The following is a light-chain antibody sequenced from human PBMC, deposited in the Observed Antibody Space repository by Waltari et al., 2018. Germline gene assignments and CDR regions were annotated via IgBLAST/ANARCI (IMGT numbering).Light chain of an antibody. V-gene: IGKV1-39*01. J-gene: IGKJ4*01. CDR3: QQSYSAPLT. CDR1: RDIFNY. CDR2: AAT. Sequence: DIQMTQSPSSLSASVGDRVTITRRASRDIFNYLNWYQQKPGKAPKFLIHAATTLHSGVPSRFSGGGSGTDFTLTITSLQPEDFATYYCQQSYSAPLTFGGGTKVEI.